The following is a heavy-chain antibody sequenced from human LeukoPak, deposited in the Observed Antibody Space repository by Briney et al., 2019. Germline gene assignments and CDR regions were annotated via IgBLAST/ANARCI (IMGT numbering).Heavy chain of an antibody. CDR1: GFTFSSYG. CDR3: ARDLRSYNPLRYFDY. V-gene: IGHV3-33*01. CDR2: IWYDGSNK. D-gene: IGHD1-14*01. Sequence: GGSLRLSCAASGFTFSSYGMHWVRQAPGKGLEWVAVIWYDGSNKYYADSVKGRFTIPRDNSKNTLYLQMNSLRAEDTAVYYCARDLRSYNPLRYFDYWGQGTLVTVSS. J-gene: IGHJ4*02.